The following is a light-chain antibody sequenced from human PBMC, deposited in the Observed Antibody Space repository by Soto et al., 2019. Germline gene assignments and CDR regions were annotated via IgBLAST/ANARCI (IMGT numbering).Light chain of an antibody. V-gene: IGKV3-20*01. Sequence: EIVLTQSPGTLSLSPGERATLSCRASQSVSSDLAWYQQTPGQAPRLLIYGASSRATGIPDRFSGSGSGTDFTLTISRLEPDDFAVYYCQLFGSSLWTFGQGTRWIS. CDR3: QLFGSSLWT. J-gene: IGKJ1*01. CDR2: GAS. CDR1: QSVSSD.